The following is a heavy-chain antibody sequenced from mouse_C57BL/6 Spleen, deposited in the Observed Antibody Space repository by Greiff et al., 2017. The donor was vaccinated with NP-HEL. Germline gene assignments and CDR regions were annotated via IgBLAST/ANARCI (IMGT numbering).Heavy chain of an antibody. J-gene: IGHJ1*03. CDR2: INPSNGGT. CDR1: GYTFTSYW. CDR3: ARCKGLLPWYFDV. V-gene: IGHV1-53*01. Sequence: VQLQQPGTELVKPGASVKLSCKASGYTFTSYWMHWVKQRPGQGLEWIGNINPSNGGTNYNEKFKSKATLTVDKSSSTAYMQLRSLTSEDSAVYYGARCKGLLPWYFDVWGTGTTVTVSS. D-gene: IGHD2-1*01.